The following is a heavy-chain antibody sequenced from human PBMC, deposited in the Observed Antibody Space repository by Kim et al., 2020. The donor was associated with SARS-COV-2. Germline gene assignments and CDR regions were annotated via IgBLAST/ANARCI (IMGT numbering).Heavy chain of an antibody. Sequence: SVKVSCKASRGTFTRYAISWVRQAPGQGLEWMGRFVPISDKTNYAQRFQGRVTITADKSTNLAYMELSSLKPEDTAVYFCARVLAAENNDYVNGDYGGQ. J-gene: IGHJ4*02. CDR3: ARVLAAENNDYVNGDY. CDR2: FVPISDKT. V-gene: IGHV1-69*04. CDR1: RGTFTRYA. D-gene: IGHD4-17*01.